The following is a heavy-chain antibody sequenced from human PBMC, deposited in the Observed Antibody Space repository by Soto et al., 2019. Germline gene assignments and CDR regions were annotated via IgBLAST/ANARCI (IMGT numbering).Heavy chain of an antibody. CDR2: IIPIFGTA. V-gene: IGHV1-69*13. CDR1: GGTFSTNA. CDR3: ARQFDSDTSGYYYAY. D-gene: IGHD3-22*01. J-gene: IGHJ4*02. Sequence: SVKVSCKASGGTFSTNAISWVRQAPGQGLEWMGGIIPIFGTANYAQKFQGRVTITADESTSTAYMELSSLRSEDTAVYYCARQFDSDTSGYYYAYWGQGTLVTVS.